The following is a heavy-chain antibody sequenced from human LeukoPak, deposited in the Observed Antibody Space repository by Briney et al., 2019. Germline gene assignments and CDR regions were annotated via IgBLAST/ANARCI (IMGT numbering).Heavy chain of an antibody. V-gene: IGHV3-21*01. CDR2: ISSSSSYI. D-gene: IGHD1-26*01. J-gene: IGHJ4*02. CDR3: ARDSTPGAITYYFDY. CDR1: GFTFSSYS. Sequence: GGSLRLSCAASGFTFSSYSMNWVRQAPGKGLEWVSSISSSSSYIYYADSVKGRLTISRDNAKNSLYLQMNSLRAEDTAVYYCARDSTPGAITYYFDYWGQGTLVTVSS.